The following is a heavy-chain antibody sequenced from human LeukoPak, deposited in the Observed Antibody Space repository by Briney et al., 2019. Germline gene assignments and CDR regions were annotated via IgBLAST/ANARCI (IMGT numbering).Heavy chain of an antibody. D-gene: IGHD3-10*01. V-gene: IGHV3-30*04. CDR1: GFTFSSYA. CDR3: ARDEDSGSYL. Sequence: PGGSLRLSCAVSGFTFSSYAMHWVRQAPGKGLGWVAVISYDGRNKYYADSVKGRFTISRDNSKNTLDLQMNSLRAEDTAVYYCARDEDSGSYLWGQGTLVSVSS. CDR2: ISYDGRNK. J-gene: IGHJ4*02.